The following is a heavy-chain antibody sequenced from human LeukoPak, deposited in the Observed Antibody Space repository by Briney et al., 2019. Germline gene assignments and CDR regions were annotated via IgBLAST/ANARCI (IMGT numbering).Heavy chain of an antibody. D-gene: IGHD3-9*01. CDR3: ARVHSPNYDILTGYYNVFDY. CDR2: INHSGST. CDR1: GGSFSGYY. V-gene: IGHV4-34*01. Sequence: PSETLSLTCAVYGGSFSGYYWSWIRQPPGKGLEWIGEINHSGSTNYNPSLKSRVTISVDTSKNQFSLKLSSVTAADTAVYYCARVHSPNYDILTGYYNVFDYWGQGTLVTVSS. J-gene: IGHJ4*02.